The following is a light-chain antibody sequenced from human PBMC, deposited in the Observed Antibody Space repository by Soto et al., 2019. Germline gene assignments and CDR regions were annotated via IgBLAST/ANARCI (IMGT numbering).Light chain of an antibody. CDR1: SSNIGARYE. V-gene: IGLV1-40*01. CDR2: EDI. Sequence: QSVLTQPPSVSGAPGQTVTISCTGSSSNIGARYEVHWYQQLPGTAPKLLIYEDIKRPSGIPDRVSGSKSGASASLAITGLLSEDEAEYYCQSYDSSLSGVVFGGGTKLTVL. CDR3: QSYDSSLSGVV. J-gene: IGLJ3*02.